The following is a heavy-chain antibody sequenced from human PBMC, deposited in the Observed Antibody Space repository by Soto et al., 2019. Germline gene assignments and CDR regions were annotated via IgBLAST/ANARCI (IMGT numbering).Heavy chain of an antibody. Sequence: ASVKVSCKASGYTFTSYAMHWVRQAPGQRLEWMGWINAGNGNTKYSQKFQGRVTITRDTSASTAYMELSSLRSEDAAVYYCASVRYDILTGYYPFDYWGQGTLVTVSS. D-gene: IGHD3-9*01. CDR3: ASVRYDILTGYYPFDY. CDR2: INAGNGNT. CDR1: GYTFTSYA. V-gene: IGHV1-3*01. J-gene: IGHJ4*02.